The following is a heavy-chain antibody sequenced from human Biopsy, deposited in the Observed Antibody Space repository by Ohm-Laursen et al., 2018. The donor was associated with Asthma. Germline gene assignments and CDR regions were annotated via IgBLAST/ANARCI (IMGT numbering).Heavy chain of an antibody. Sequence: SSVKVSCKSLGGTFNTYVIGWARQAPGQGLEWMGGINSVFGTTTYPQKFQDRVTITADDSTSTVYMELSSLRSEDTAVYYCAQKAGSCISRTCYSLDFWGQGTLVTVSS. J-gene: IGHJ4*02. V-gene: IGHV1-69*01. CDR3: AQKAGSCISRTCYSLDF. CDR1: GGTFNTYV. D-gene: IGHD2-2*01. CDR2: INSVFGTT.